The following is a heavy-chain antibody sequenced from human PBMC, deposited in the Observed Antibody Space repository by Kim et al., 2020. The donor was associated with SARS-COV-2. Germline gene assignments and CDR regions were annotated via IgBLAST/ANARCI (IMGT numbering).Heavy chain of an antibody. D-gene: IGHD6-13*01. V-gene: IGHV3-30*01. CDR3: ARDPILAGYSSSYFDY. J-gene: IGHJ4*02. Sequence: VKGPFTISRDNSQNTLYLQMNSLRAEDTAVYYCARDPILAGYSSSYFDYWGQGTLVTVSS.